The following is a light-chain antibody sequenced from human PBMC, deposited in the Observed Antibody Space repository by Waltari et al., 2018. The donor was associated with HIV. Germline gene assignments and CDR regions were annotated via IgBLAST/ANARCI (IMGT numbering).Light chain of an antibody. CDR1: SSNIGSNY. CDR3: AAWDDSLSAWV. V-gene: IGLV1-47*01. Sequence: QSVLTQPPSASGTPGQRVSISCSGSSSNIGSNYVYWYQQLPGTAPNLLLYRAEERPSGVPDRFSGSKSGTSASLAISGLRSEDEADYYCAAWDDSLSAWVFGGGTKLTVL. CDR2: RAE. J-gene: IGLJ3*02.